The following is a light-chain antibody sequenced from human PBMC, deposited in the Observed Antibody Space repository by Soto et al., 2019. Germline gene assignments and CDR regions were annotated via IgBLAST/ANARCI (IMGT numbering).Light chain of an antibody. CDR2: KSY. Sequence: DIQMTQSPSTLSASVGDRVTITCRASQSITSWLAWYQQKPGKAPNLLIYKSYSLESGVPPRFSGSGSGTELTLTISSLQPDDFATYYCQQYNSYSLTFGGGTKVVIK. CDR3: QQYNSYSLT. CDR1: QSITSW. J-gene: IGKJ4*01. V-gene: IGKV1-5*03.